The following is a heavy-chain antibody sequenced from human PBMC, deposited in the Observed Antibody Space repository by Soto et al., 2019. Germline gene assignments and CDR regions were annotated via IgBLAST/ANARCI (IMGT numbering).Heavy chain of an antibody. CDR2: ISSNGGST. V-gene: IGHV3-64D*06. Sequence: PGGSLRLSCSASGFTFSSYATHWVRQAPGKGLEYVSAISSNGGSTYYADSVKGRFTISRDNSKNTLYLQMSSLRAEDTAVYYCVKDRNYDFWSGPDAFDIWGQGTMVTVSS. CDR3: VKDRNYDFWSGPDAFDI. CDR1: GFTFSSYA. D-gene: IGHD3-3*01. J-gene: IGHJ3*02.